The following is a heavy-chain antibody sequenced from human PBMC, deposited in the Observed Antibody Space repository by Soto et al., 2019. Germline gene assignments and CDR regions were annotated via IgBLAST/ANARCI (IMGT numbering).Heavy chain of an antibody. CDR3: ARAPRYDSSGYNRY. D-gene: IGHD3-22*01. J-gene: IGHJ4*02. Sequence: QVQLVESGGGVVQPGRSLRLSCAASGFTFSSYGMHWVRQAPGKGLEWVAVISYDGSNEYYADSVKGRFTISRDNSKNTLYLQMNSLRAEDTAVYYCARAPRYDSSGYNRYWGQGTLVTVSS. V-gene: IGHV3-30*03. CDR2: ISYDGSNE. CDR1: GFTFSSYG.